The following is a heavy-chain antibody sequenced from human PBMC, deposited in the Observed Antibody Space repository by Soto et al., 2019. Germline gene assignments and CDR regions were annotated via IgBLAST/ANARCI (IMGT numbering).Heavy chain of an antibody. CDR1: GFTFSSYW. J-gene: IGHJ6*02. Sequence: GGSLRLSCAASGFTFSSYWMHWVRQAPGKGLVWVSRINSDGSSTSYADSVKGRFTISRDNAKNTLYLQMNSLRAEDTAVYYCARGGPLRYFDWLLPTNYYGMDVWGQGTTVTVSS. CDR2: INSDGSST. CDR3: ARGGPLRYFDWLLPTNYYGMDV. V-gene: IGHV3-74*01. D-gene: IGHD3-9*01.